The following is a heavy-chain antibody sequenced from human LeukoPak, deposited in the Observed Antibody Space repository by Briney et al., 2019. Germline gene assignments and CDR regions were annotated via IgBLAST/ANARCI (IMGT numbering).Heavy chain of an antibody. CDR3: AKVNRESGSYLGNFDY. CDR2: ISGSGGST. J-gene: IGHJ4*02. D-gene: IGHD1-26*01. Sequence: GGSLRLSCAASGFTFSSYAMSWVRQAPGKGLEWVSAISGSGGSTYYADSVKGRFTISGDNSKNTLYLQMNSLRAEDTAVYYCAKVNRESGSYLGNFDYWGQGTLVTVSS. V-gene: IGHV3-23*01. CDR1: GFTFSSYA.